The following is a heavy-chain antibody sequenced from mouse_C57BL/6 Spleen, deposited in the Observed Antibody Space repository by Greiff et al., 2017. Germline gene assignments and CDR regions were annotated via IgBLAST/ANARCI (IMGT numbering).Heavy chain of an antibody. CDR3: ARGNYGSSSLDY. CDR2: INPGSGGT. D-gene: IGHD1-1*01. J-gene: IGHJ2*01. CDR1: GYAFTNYL. Sequence: VKLMESGAELVRPGTSVKVSCKASGYAFTNYLIEWVKQRPGQGLEWIGVINPGSGGTNYNEKFKGKATLTADKSSSTAYMQLSSLTSEDSAVSFCARGNYGSSSLDYWGQGTTLTVSS. V-gene: IGHV1-54*01.